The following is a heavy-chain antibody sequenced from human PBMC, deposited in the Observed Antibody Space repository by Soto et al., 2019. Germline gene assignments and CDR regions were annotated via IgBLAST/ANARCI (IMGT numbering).Heavy chain of an antibody. J-gene: IGHJ4*02. CDR1: EFTFSNYA. CDR2: ISDNGGTT. Sequence: GGSLRLSCAASEFTFSNYAMSWVRQAPGKGLEWVSSISDNGGTTYYADSVKGRFTISRDNSKNTLYLQMNSLRAEDTAVFSCAKYPHQLIVFFAYWGRGPQVTASS. D-gene: IGHD2-2*01. CDR3: AKYPHQLIVFFAY. V-gene: IGHV3-23*01.